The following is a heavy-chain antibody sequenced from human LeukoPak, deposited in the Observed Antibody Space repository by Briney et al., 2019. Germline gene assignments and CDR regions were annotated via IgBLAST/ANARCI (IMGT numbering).Heavy chain of an antibody. V-gene: IGHV1-46*01. Sequence: ASVTVSCKASGYTFTSYYMHWVRQAPGQGLEWMGIINSSGGSTTYAQKFQGRVTMTRDMSTSTVYMELSSLRSEDTAVYYCARAKDIVLMVYAIVSAFDIWGQGTMVTVSS. CDR2: INSSGGST. CDR3: ARAKDIVLMVYAIVSAFDI. J-gene: IGHJ3*02. CDR1: GYTFTSYY. D-gene: IGHD2-8*01.